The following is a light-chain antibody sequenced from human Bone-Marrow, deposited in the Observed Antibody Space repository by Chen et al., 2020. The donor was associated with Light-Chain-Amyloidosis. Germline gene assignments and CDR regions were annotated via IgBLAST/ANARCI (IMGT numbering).Light chain of an antibody. Sequence: EVVMMQSPATLSLSPGERATLSCRASQNVGSSLAWYQQKPGQAPRLLIHGASTRATDLPARFSGSGSGTEFIFSISGLQSEDFAVYYCHQYNNWPYTFGQGTKLEIK. CDR1: QNVGSS. CDR2: GAS. J-gene: IGKJ2*01. CDR3: HQYNNWPYT. V-gene: IGKV3D-15*01.